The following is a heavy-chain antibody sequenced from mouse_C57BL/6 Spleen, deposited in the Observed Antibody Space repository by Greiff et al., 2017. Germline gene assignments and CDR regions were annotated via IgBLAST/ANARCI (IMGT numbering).Heavy chain of an antibody. CDR1: GYTFTDYY. D-gene: IGHD4-1*02. J-gene: IGHJ1*03. V-gene: IGHV1-19*01. Sequence: EVQLQQSGPVLVKPGASVKMSCKASGYTFTDYYMNWVKQSHGKSLEWIGVINPYNGGTSYNQKFKGKATLTVDKSSSTAYMELNILTSEDSAVYYCARSTGTRYFDVWGTGTTVTVSS. CDR2: INPYNGGT. CDR3: ARSTGTRYFDV.